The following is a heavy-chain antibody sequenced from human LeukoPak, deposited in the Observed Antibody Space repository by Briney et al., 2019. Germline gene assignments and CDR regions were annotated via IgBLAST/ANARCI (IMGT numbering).Heavy chain of an antibody. D-gene: IGHD2-21*01. J-gene: IGHJ3*02. CDR2: IYYSGST. CDR1: GGSISSSSYY. V-gene: IGHV4-39*07. Sequence: PSETLSLTCTVSGGSISSSSYYWGWIRQPPGKGLEWIGSIYYSGSTNYNPSLKSRVTISVDTSKNQFSLQLNSVTPEDTAVYYCARGPTPIYAFDIWGQGTMVTVSS. CDR3: ARGPTPIYAFDI.